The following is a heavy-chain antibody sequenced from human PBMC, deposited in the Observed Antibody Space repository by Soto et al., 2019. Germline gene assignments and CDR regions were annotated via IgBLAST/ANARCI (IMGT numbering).Heavy chain of an antibody. CDR1: GFSLSTSGVG. J-gene: IGHJ4*02. D-gene: IGHD1-20*01. CDR2: IYWDDDK. Sequence: QITLQESGPTLVKPTQTLTLTCIFSGFSLSTSGVGVGWIRQPPGQALEGLALIYWDDDKRYRPSLKSRLTITKDTSKNQVILTMTNMDPVDTATNYCAHRRAYNNYWSWGDFDYWGQGTLVTVSS. V-gene: IGHV2-5*02. CDR3: AHRRAYNNYWSWGDFDY.